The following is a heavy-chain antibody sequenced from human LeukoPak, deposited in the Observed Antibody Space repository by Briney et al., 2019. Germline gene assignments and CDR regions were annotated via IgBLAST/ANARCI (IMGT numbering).Heavy chain of an antibody. Sequence: SQTLSLTCTVSGDSINSGSYHWNWIRQSPGKGLEWIGYIYYSGSTNYNPSLKSRVTISVDTSKNQFSLKLSSVTAADTAVYYCARDRTGALGYWGQGTLVTVSS. CDR1: GDSINSGSYH. CDR2: IYYSGST. D-gene: IGHD3/OR15-3a*01. CDR3: ARDRTGALGY. V-gene: IGHV4-61*01. J-gene: IGHJ4*02.